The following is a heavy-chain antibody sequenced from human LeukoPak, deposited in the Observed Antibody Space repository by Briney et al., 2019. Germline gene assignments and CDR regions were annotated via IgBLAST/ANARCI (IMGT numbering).Heavy chain of an antibody. CDR2: IYNIETT. CDR1: GSSMTNYH. J-gene: IGHJ5*02. CDR3: ARGSDGYRFDP. Sequence: PSEPLSLTCTVSGSSMTNYHWTWIRQSPGKAPEYIGYIYNIETTNYNPSLKSRVTVSVDMSKKQFSLRLNSVTAADTAVYYCARGSDGYRFDPWGQGILVTVSS. D-gene: IGHD5-18*01. V-gene: IGHV4-59*01.